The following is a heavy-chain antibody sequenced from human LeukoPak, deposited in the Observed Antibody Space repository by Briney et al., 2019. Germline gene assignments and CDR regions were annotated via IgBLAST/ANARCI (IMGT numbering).Heavy chain of an antibody. Sequence: SETLSLTCTVSGGSIISSSYYWGWIRQPPGKGLEWIGSIYYSGSTYYNPSLKSRVTISVDTSKNQFSLKLSSVTAADTAVYYCARQGYYDYVWGSYRYTDCDYWGQGTLVTVSP. V-gene: IGHV4-39*01. CDR3: ARQGYYDYVWGSYRYTDCDY. D-gene: IGHD3-16*02. CDR2: IYYSGST. CDR1: GGSIISSSYY. J-gene: IGHJ4*02.